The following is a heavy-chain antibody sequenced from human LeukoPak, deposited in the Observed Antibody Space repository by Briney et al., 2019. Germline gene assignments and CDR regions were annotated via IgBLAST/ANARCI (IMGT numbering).Heavy chain of an antibody. CDR1: GFTLKNNA. CDR2: INGGGDDT. V-gene: IGHV3-23*01. D-gene: IGHD2-2*01. J-gene: IGHJ3*01. CDR3: ARCTASCYANAFDV. Sequence: PGGSLRLSCAPSGFTLKNNAITWVREAPRKGLEWVSAINGGGDDTEYADSVKGRFTISRANSKNTLYLQMNSLRPEDTAVYYCARCTASCYANAFDVWGQGTLLTVSS.